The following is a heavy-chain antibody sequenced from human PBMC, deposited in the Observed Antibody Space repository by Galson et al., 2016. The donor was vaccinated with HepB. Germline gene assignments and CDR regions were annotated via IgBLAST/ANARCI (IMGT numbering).Heavy chain of an antibody. CDR1: GYSFTSYW. J-gene: IGHJ4*02. Sequence: QSGAEVKKPGESLRISCKGSGYSFTSYWISWVRQMPGKGLEWMGRIDPSDSYTNYSPSFQGHVTISADKSISSAHLQLRSLKASDTAMYYCAKHLSDSSPFDFWGQGTLVTVSS. CDR2: IDPSDSYT. CDR3: AKHLSDSSPFDF. D-gene: IGHD6-6*01. V-gene: IGHV5-10-1*01.